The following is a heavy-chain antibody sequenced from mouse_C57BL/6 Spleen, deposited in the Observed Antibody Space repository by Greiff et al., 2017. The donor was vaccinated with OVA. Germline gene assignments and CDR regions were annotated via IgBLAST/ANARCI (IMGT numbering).Heavy chain of an antibody. J-gene: IGHJ3*01. Sequence: VKLQQPGAELVMPGASVKLSCKASGYTFTSYWMHWVKQRPGQGLEWIGEIDPSDSYTNYNQKFKGKSTLTVDKSSSTAYMQLSSLTSEDSAVYYCARPLDGYYVRFAYWGQGTLVTVAA. CDR2: IDPSDSYT. CDR1: GYTFTSYW. CDR3: ARPLDGYYVRFAY. D-gene: IGHD2-3*01. V-gene: IGHV1-69*01.